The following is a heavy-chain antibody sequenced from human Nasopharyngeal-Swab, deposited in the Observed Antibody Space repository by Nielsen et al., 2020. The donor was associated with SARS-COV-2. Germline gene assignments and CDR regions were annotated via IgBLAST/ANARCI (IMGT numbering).Heavy chain of an antibody. CDR2: INAGNGNT. V-gene: IGHV1-3*01. Sequence: ASVKVSCKASGYTFTTYAIHWGRQAPGQRLEWMGWINAGNGNTKYSQKLQGRVTITRDTSASTAYMELSSLRSEDTAVYYCARDSSSGLRYFDWLSLGYNWFDPWGQGTLVTVSS. J-gene: IGHJ5*02. D-gene: IGHD3-9*01. CDR3: ARDSSSGLRYFDWLSLGYNWFDP. CDR1: GYTFTTYA.